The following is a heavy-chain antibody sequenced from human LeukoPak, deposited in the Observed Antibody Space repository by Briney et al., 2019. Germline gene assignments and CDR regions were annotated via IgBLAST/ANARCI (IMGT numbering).Heavy chain of an antibody. D-gene: IGHD5-18*01. V-gene: IGHV3-7*01. Sequence: GGSLRLSCEASAFIFSGHWLNWVRQTPGKGLEWVASIKEDGSERQYVDSVKGRFSISRDNTKNSLYLQMNSLRAEDTAVYYCARVQETWIQLWPTDYWGQGTLVTVSS. CDR1: AFIFSGHW. CDR3: ARVQETWIQLWPTDY. J-gene: IGHJ4*02. CDR2: IKEDGSER.